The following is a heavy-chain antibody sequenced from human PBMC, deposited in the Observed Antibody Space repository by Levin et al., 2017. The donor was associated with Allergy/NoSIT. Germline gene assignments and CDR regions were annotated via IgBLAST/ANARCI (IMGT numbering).Heavy chain of an antibody. J-gene: IGHJ3*02. CDR3: ASPQLPPYCSSTSCYEDAFDI. Sequence: GESLKISCKASGYTFTGYYMHWVRQAPGQGLEWMGWINPNSGGTNYAQKFQGRVTMTRDTSISTAYMELSRLRSDDTAVYYCASPQLPPYCSSTSCYEDAFDIWGQGTMVTVSS. D-gene: IGHD2-2*01. V-gene: IGHV1-2*02. CDR1: GYTFTGYY. CDR2: INPNSGGT.